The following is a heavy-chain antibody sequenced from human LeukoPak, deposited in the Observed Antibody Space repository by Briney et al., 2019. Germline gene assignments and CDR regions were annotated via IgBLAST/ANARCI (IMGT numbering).Heavy chain of an antibody. CDR2: ISGSGDNT. D-gene: IGHD6-19*01. Sequence: GGSLRLSCAASGFSFSSYAMSWVRQAPGKGLEWVSSISGSGDNTYYAESVKGRFTISRDNSKNTLFPQMNSLRAEDTAVFYCAKRSGYTTGWFFDYWGQGTLVTVSS. CDR1: GFSFSSYA. V-gene: IGHV3-23*01. CDR3: AKRSGYTTGWFFDY. J-gene: IGHJ4*02.